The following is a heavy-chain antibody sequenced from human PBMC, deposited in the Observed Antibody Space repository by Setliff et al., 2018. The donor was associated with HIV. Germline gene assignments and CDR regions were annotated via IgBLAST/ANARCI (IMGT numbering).Heavy chain of an antibody. Sequence: GASVKVSCKTSGYMFIAYGMSWVRRAPGQGLEWMGWIGPYNGRTEYAQEFQGRVSMTTDTPTSTVYMELRSLTGDDTGVYYCAREGLRSGWSGSAVSRGTGMTEAERFDSWGQGTLVTVSS. CDR1: GYMFIAYG. V-gene: IGHV1-18*01. D-gene: IGHD6-19*01. J-gene: IGHJ4*02. CDR3: AREGLRSGWSGSAVSRGTGMTEAERFDS. CDR2: IGPYNGRT.